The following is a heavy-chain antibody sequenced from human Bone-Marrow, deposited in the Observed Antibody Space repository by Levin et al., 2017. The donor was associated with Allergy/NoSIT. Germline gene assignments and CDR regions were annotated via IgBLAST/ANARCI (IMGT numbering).Heavy chain of an antibody. CDR1: GFSVTSSY. CDR3: ARGRYGSGDYSSDY. J-gene: IGHJ4*02. Sequence: GESLKISCAASGFSVTSSYMAWVRQAPGKGLEWVSIVYRGDSYSGESTYYLDSVKGRFTISRDHYKNTLYLQMNSLRAEDTAVYYCARGRYGSGDYSSDYWGQGTLVTVSS. CDR2: VYRGDSYSGEST. D-gene: IGHD6-19*01. V-gene: IGHV3-53*01.